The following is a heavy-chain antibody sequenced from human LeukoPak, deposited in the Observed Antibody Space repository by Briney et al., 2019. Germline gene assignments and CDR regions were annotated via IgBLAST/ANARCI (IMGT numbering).Heavy chain of an antibody. V-gene: IGHV1-2*02. CDR1: GYTFTGYY. CDR3: AREKVFCSSTSCPKRNWFDP. CDR2: INPNSGGT. J-gene: IGHJ5*02. Sequence: ASVKVSCKASGYTFTGYYMHWVRQAPGQGLEWMGWINPNSGGTNYAQKFQGRVTMTRDTSISTAYIGLSRLRSDDTAVYYCAREKVFCSSTSCPKRNWFDPWGQGTLVTVSS. D-gene: IGHD2-2*01.